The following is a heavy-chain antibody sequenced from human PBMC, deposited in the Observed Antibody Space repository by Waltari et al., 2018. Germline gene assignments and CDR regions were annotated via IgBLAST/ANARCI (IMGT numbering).Heavy chain of an antibody. Sequence: EVQLVESGGGLVKPGGSLRLSCAVSGFTFSHAWMSWVRQAPGKGLEWVGRIKSKTDGGTTDHAGPVKGRFTISRDDSKSTLYLQMDSLKIEDTAVYYCAIHRSSWFTLAFCGQGTLVTVSS. CDR1: GFTFSHAW. CDR3: AIHRSSWFTLAF. J-gene: IGHJ4*02. V-gene: IGHV3-15*01. CDR2: IKSKTDGGTT. D-gene: IGHD6-13*01.